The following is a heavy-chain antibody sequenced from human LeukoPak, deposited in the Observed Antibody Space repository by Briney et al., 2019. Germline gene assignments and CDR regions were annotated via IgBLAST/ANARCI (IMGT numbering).Heavy chain of an antibody. CDR2: IKQDGSEK. D-gene: IGHD6-13*01. Sequence: GGSLRLSCAASGFTFSSYWMSWVRQAPGKGLEWVANIKQDGSEKYYVDSVKGRFTISRDNAKNSLYLQMNSLRAEDTAVYYCARDRIEQQRTLGRSSNYYYYYYMDVWGKGTTVTVSS. V-gene: IGHV3-7*01. J-gene: IGHJ6*03. CDR1: GFTFSSYW. CDR3: ARDRIEQQRTLGRSSNYYYYYYMDV.